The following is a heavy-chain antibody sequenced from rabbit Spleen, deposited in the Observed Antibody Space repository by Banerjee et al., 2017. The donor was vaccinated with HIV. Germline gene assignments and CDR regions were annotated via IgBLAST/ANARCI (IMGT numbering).Heavy chain of an antibody. D-gene: IGHD6-1*01. J-gene: IGHJ3*01. Sequence: QSLEESGGDLVKPGASLTLTCTASGFSFNDDYYVCWVRQAPGKGLQWIACINTYTGKAVYATWANGRFTFSKASSTTVTLQMTSLTATDTATYFCARAITAYALISFDFWGQGTLVTVS. V-gene: IGHV1S40*01. CDR2: INTYTGKA. CDR3: ARAITAYALISFDF. CDR1: GFSFNDDYY.